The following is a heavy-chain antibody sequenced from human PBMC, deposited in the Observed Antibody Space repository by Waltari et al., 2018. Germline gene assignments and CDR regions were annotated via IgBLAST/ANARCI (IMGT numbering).Heavy chain of an antibody. CDR3: ARQWGGGYNYGHRYYFDY. CDR1: GGSISSSSYY. D-gene: IGHD5-18*01. CDR2: IYYSGRT. Sequence: QLQLQESGPGLVKPSETLSLTCTVSGGSISSSSYYWGWIRQPPGQGLEWIGTIYYSGRTYDSPSLKSRVTISVDTSKNQFSLKLRSVTAADTAVYYCARQWGGGYNYGHRYYFDYWGQGTLVTVSS. V-gene: IGHV4-39*01. J-gene: IGHJ4*02.